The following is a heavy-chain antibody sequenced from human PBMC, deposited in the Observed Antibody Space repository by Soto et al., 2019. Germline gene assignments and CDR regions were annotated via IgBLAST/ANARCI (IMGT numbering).Heavy chain of an antibody. Sequence: PSENPYLTCAVSGYSISSGYYWGWVRQPPGKGLEWIGSIYHSGSTYYNPSLKSRVTISVDTSKNQFSLKLSSVTAADTAVYYYSILTFGVVIGYYYFGFDVLCQCNTGT. CDR1: GYSISSGYY. CDR2: IYHSGST. V-gene: IGHV4-38-2*01. J-gene: IGHJ6*02. CDR3: SILTFGVVIGYYYFGFDV. D-gene: IGHD3-3*01.